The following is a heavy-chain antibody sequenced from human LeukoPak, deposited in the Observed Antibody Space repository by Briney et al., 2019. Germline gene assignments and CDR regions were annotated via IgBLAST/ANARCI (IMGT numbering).Heavy chain of an antibody. V-gene: IGHV1-69*13. J-gene: IGHJ6*03. Sequence: ASVKVSCKASGGTFSSYAISWVRQAPGQGLEWMGGIIPIFGTANYAQKFQGRVAITADESTSTAYMELSSLRSEDTAVYYCARGPSYCSGGSCYMDVWGKGTTVTISS. CDR3: ARGPSYCSGGSCYMDV. CDR1: GGTFSSYA. CDR2: IIPIFGTA. D-gene: IGHD2-15*01.